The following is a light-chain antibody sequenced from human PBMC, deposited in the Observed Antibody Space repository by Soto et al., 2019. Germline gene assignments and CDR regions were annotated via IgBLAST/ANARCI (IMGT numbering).Light chain of an antibody. CDR2: DAS. Sequence: DIQMTQSPSTLSGSVGDRVTITCRASQTISSWLAWYQQKPGKAPKLLIYDASSLESGVPSRFSGSGSGTEFTLTISSLQPDDFATYYCQQYNSYSSFGQGTKLEIK. CDR1: QTISSW. CDR3: QQYNSYSS. J-gene: IGKJ2*01. V-gene: IGKV1-5*01.